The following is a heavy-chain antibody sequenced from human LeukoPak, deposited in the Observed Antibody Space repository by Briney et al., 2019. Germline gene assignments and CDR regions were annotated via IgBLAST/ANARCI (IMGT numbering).Heavy chain of an antibody. CDR3: AKGDAVVAALLTFDY. CDR2: ISYDGSNK. J-gene: IGHJ4*02. V-gene: IGHV3-30-3*01. Sequence: GGSLRLSCAASGFTFSSYAMHWVRQAPGKGLEWVAVISYDGSNKYYADSVKGRFTISRDNSKNTLYLQMNSLRAEDTAVYYCAKGDAVVAALLTFDYWGQGTLVTVSS. CDR1: GFTFSSYA. D-gene: IGHD2-15*01.